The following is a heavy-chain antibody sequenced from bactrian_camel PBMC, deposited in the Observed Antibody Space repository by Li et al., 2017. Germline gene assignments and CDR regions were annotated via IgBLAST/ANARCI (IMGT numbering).Heavy chain of an antibody. CDR1: GFTFDTHT. CDR3: ATNGGKY. CDR2: INGGGST. V-gene: IGHV3S1*01. Sequence: HVQLVESGGGLVQPGGSLRLSCVASGFTFDTHTMNWVRQPPGQGLEWVSAINGGGSTYYADSVKGRFTISLDNANNTVYLQMNMVKSEDTALYYCATNGGKYWGQGTQVTVS. J-gene: IGHJ4*01.